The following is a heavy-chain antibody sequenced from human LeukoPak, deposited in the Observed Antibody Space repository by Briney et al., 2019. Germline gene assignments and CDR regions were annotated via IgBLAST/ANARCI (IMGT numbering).Heavy chain of an antibody. CDR2: IYYSGST. CDR1: GGSISSYY. D-gene: IGHD1-26*01. V-gene: IGHV4-59*08. Sequence: PSETLSLTCTVSGGSISSYYWSWIRQPPGKGLEWIGYIYYSGSTNYNPSLKSRVTISVDTSKNQFSLKLSSVTAADTAVYYCARQGGTYQTYYFDYWGQGTLVTVSS. J-gene: IGHJ4*02. CDR3: ARQGGTYQTYYFDY.